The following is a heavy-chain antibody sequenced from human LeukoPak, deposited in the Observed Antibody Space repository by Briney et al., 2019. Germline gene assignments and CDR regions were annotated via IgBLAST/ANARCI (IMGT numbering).Heavy chain of an antibody. Sequence: SETLSLTCTVSGGSISSYYWSWIRQPAGKGLEWIGRIYTSGSTNYNPSLKSRVTMSVDTSKNQFSLKLSSVTAADTAVYYCASSYSSSWYWGFDYWGQGTLVTVSS. CDR1: GGSISSYY. CDR3: ASSYSSSWYWGFDY. CDR2: IYTSGST. D-gene: IGHD6-13*01. V-gene: IGHV4-4*07. J-gene: IGHJ4*02.